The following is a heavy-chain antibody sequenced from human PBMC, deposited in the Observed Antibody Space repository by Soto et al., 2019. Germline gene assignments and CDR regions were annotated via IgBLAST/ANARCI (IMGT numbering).Heavy chain of an antibody. J-gene: IGHJ4*02. D-gene: IGHD2-8*01. Sequence: SETLSLTCTVSGGSISTYYWSWIRQPPGKGLEWIGYIYYGGSADYNPSLKSRVTISVDTSKKQFSLKLSSVTAADTAVHYCARGGHCANGVCSALDYWGQGTLVTVSS. V-gene: IGHV4-59*08. CDR1: GGSISTYY. CDR3: ARGGHCANGVCSALDY. CDR2: IYYGGSA.